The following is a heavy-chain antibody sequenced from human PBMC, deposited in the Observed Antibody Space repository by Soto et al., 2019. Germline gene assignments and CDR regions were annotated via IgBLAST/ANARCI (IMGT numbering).Heavy chain of an antibody. D-gene: IGHD6-19*01. CDR3: ANSSPAEADYYGMDV. V-gene: IGHV3-23*01. CDR1: GFTFISYA. J-gene: IGHJ6*02. Sequence: RGSLRLSCAASGFTFISYAIIFVRHSSWKWLEWVSAISGSGGSTYYADSVKGRFTISRDNSKNTLYLQMNSLRAEDTAVYYCANSSPAEADYYGMDVWGQGTTVTVSS. CDR2: ISGSGGST.